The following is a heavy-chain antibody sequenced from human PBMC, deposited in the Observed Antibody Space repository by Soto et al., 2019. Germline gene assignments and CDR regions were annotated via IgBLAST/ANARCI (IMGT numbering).Heavy chain of an antibody. CDR1: GYTFTSYA. V-gene: IGHV1-3*01. Sequence: QVQLVQSGAEVKKPGASVKVSCKASGYTFTSYAMHWVRQAPGQRLEWMGWINAGNGNTKYSQKFQGRVTITRDTSAGTAYMELSSLRSEDTAVYYCARWVGYCSGGSCYYGWFDPWGQGTLVTVSS. CDR3: ARWVGYCSGGSCYYGWFDP. D-gene: IGHD2-15*01. J-gene: IGHJ5*02. CDR2: INAGNGNT.